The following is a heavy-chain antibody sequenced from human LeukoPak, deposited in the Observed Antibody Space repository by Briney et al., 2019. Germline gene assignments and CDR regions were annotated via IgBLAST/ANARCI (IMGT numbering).Heavy chain of an antibody. CDR1: GGTFSSYA. J-gene: IGHJ4*02. V-gene: IGHV1-69*01. Sequence: GSSVKVSCKASGGTFSSYAISWVRQAPGQGLEWMGGIIPIFGTANYAQKFQGRVTITADESTSTAYMELSSLRSEDTAVYFCARGYVYGGNKHPLLLANWGQGTLVTVSS. CDR3: ARGYVYGGNKHPLLLAN. D-gene: IGHD4-23*01. CDR2: IIPIFGTA.